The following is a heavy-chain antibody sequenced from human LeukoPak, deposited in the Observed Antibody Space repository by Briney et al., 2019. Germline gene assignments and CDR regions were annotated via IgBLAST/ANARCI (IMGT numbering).Heavy chain of an antibody. V-gene: IGHV4-4*07. CDR3: ARVSSSVTHFDY. Sequence: SETLSLTCTVSGGSISNYYWAWIRQSAGRGLEWIGRIYTSGSISYNPSLKSRVTMSVDTSKNQISLKLISVTAADTAVYYCARVSSSVTHFDYWGQGTLVTVSS. J-gene: IGHJ4*02. D-gene: IGHD4-17*01. CDR2: IYTSGSI. CDR1: GGSISNYY.